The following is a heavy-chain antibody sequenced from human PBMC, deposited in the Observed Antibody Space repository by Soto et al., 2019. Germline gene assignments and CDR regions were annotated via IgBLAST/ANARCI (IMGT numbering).Heavy chain of an antibody. CDR3: ARGLGVSSSWYLYYYGMDV. Sequence: SETLSLTCAVYGGSFSGYYWSWIRQPPGKGLEWIGEINHSGSTSYNPSLKSRVTISVDTSKNQFSLKLSSVTAADTAVYYCARGLGVSSSWYLYYYGMDVWGQGTTVTVSS. D-gene: IGHD6-13*01. CDR1: GGSFSGYY. J-gene: IGHJ6*02. CDR2: INHSGST. V-gene: IGHV4-34*01.